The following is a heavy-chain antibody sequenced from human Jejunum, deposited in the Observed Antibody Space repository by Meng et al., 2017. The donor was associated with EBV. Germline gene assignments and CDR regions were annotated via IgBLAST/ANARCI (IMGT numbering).Heavy chain of an antibody. J-gene: IGHJ5*02. CDR2: MNPSNGKT. D-gene: IGHD3-3*01. Sequence: QVQSVQSGAEVKKPWASVKVSCKASGLTFTNYDINWVRQASGQGLEWMGWMNPSNGKTGYAQKFQGRVTMTRDASTSTAYMELSSLRSDDTAVYFCARGAQPIDLWGQGTLVTVSS. CDR3: ARGAQPIDL. CDR1: GLTFTNYD. V-gene: IGHV1-8*01.